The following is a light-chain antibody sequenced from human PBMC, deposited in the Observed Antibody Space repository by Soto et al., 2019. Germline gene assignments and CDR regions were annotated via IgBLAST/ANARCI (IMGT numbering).Light chain of an antibody. Sequence: QSVLTQPPSVSGAPGQRVTISCTGSSSNIGAGYDVHWYQQLPGTAPKLLIYGNSNRPSGVPDRFSGSKSGTSASLAITGLQVEDEADYYCQSYDSSLSGSVVVGGGTKLTVL. J-gene: IGLJ2*01. CDR2: GNS. CDR3: QSYDSSLSGSVV. V-gene: IGLV1-40*01. CDR1: SSNIGAGYD.